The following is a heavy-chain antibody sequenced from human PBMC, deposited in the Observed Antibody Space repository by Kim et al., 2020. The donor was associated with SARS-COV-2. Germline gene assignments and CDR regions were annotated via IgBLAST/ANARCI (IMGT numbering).Heavy chain of an antibody. CDR1: GFTFSSYS. J-gene: IGHJ5*02. CDR2: ISSSSSYI. D-gene: IGHD6-19*01. V-gene: IGHV3-21*01. Sequence: GGSLRLSCAASGFTFSSYSMNWVRQAPGKGLEWVSSISSSSSYIYYADAVKGRFTISRDNAKNSLYLQMNSLRAEDTAVYYCARDPLNSSGWYVGSNNWFEPWGQGTLVTVSS. CDR3: ARDPLNSSGWYVGSNNWFEP.